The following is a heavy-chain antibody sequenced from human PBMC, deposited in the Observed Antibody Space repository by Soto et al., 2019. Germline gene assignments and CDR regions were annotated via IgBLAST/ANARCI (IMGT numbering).Heavy chain of an antibody. J-gene: IGHJ3*02. CDR1: GFTFSSYS. CDR2: ISSSSSYI. D-gene: IGHD2-2*01. CDR3: ARVGGGYQLLHAFDI. V-gene: IGHV3-21*01. Sequence: GGSLRLSCAASGFTFSSYSMNWVRQAPGKGLEWVSSISSSSSYIYYADSVKGRFTISRDNAKNSLYLQMNSLRAEDTAVYYCARVGGGYQLLHAFDIWGQGTMVTVSS.